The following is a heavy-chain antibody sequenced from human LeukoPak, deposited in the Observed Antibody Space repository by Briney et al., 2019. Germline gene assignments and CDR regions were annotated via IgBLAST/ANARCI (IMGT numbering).Heavy chain of an antibody. CDR2: IYHSGST. CDR3: ARMGIVVVAATPSLFDP. D-gene: IGHD2-15*01. J-gene: IGHJ5*02. V-gene: IGHV4-38-2*01. CDR1: GYSISSGYY. Sequence: PSETLSLTCAVSGYSISSGYYWGWIRQPPGKGLEWIGSIYHSGSTYYNPSLKSRVTISVDTSKNQFSLKLSSVTAADTAVYCCARMGIVVVAATPSLFDPWGQGTLVTVSS.